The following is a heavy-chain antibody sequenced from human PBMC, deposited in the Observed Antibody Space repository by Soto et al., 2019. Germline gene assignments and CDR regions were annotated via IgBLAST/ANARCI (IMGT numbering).Heavy chain of an antibody. J-gene: IGHJ5*02. D-gene: IGHD6-13*01. CDR1: GFSFSSYE. V-gene: IGHV3-74*01. Sequence: EVQLVESGGGLVQPGGSLRLSCAASGFSFSSYEMHWVRQAPGQGLVWVSRIKSDGSSTNYADSVKGRFTISRDNAKNTLYLQMNSLRAEDTAVYYCARQKGRSSWLNWFDPWGQGTLVTVSS. CDR3: ARQKGRSSWLNWFDP. CDR2: IKSDGSST.